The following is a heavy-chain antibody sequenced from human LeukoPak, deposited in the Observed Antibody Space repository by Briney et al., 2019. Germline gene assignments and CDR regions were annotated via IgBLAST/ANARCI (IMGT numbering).Heavy chain of an antibody. J-gene: IGHJ4*02. V-gene: IGHV4-59*01. Sequence: SETLSLTCTVSGGSITSYYWSWIRQPPGKGLEWIGYVYYSGSTNYNPSLNSRVTISAGTSKNQFSLKLHSVTAADTAVYYCAREGVSYYDRSGYHYSGQGTLVTVSS. CDR1: GGSITSYY. CDR2: VYYSGST. D-gene: IGHD3-22*01. CDR3: AREGVSYYDRSGYHY.